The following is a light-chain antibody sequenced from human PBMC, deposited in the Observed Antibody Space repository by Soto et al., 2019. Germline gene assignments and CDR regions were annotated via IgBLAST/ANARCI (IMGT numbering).Light chain of an antibody. CDR1: QSVSSY. V-gene: IGKV3-11*01. CDR3: QQRSNWPYT. CDR2: DAS. Sequence: EIVLTQSPATLSLSPGDRATLSCRASQSVSSYLAWYQQKPGQAPRLLIYDASNRATGIPARFSGSASGTDFTLTISSLEPEDFAVYHCQQRSNWPYTFGQGTRLEIK. J-gene: IGKJ2*01.